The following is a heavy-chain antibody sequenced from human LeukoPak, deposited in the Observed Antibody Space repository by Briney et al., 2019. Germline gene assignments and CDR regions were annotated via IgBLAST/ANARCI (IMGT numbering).Heavy chain of an antibody. CDR3: ARAPYYYDSSGYCIDY. J-gene: IGHJ4*02. CDR2: IYYSGST. D-gene: IGHD3-22*01. V-gene: IGHV4-30-4*01. CDR1: GGSISSGDYS. Sequence: SETLSLTCTVSGGSISSGDYSWSWIRQPPGKGLEWIGYIYYSGSTYYNPSLKSRVTISVDTSKNQFSLKLSSVTAADTAVYYCARAPYYYDSSGYCIDYWGQGTLVTVSS.